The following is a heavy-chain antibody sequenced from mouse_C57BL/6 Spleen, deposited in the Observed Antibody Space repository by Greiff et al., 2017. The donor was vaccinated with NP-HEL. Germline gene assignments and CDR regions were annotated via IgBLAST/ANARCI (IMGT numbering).Heavy chain of an antibody. J-gene: IGHJ4*01. D-gene: IGHD1-1*01. CDR1: GFSLTSYG. CDR3: ASGSSYSYYYAMDY. Sequence: QVQLKQSGPGLVQPSQSLSITCTASGFSLTSYGVHWVRQSPGKGLEWLGVIWSGGSTDYNAAFISRLSISKDNSKSQVFFKMNSLQAGDTAIYYCASGSSYSYYYAMDYWGQGTSVTVSS. V-gene: IGHV2-2*01. CDR2: IWSGGST.